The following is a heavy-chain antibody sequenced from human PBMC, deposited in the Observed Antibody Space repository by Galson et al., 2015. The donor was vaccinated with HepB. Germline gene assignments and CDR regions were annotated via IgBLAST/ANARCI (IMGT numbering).Heavy chain of an antibody. D-gene: IGHD3-3*01. CDR2: MNPNSGNT. J-gene: IGHJ5*02. CDR1: GYTFTSYD. Sequence: SVKVSCKASGYTFTSYDINWVRQATGQGLEWMGWMNPNSGNTGYAQKFQGRVTMTRNTSISTAYMELSSLRSEDTAVYYCARGRGITIFGVVRKNWFDPWGQGTLVTVSS. CDR3: ARGRGITIFGVVRKNWFDP. V-gene: IGHV1-8*01.